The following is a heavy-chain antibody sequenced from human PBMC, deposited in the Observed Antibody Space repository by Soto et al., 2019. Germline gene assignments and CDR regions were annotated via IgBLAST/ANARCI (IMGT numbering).Heavy chain of an antibody. J-gene: IGHJ6*02. D-gene: IGHD3-22*01. CDR2: ISGSGGST. CDR3: AKGAYYDSSGYTWNYFYGMDV. Sequence: GESLKISCAASGFTFSSYAMSWVRQAPGKGLEWVSAISGSGGSTYYADSVKGRFTISRDTSKNTLYLQMNSRRAEDTAVYHCAKGAYYDSSGYTWNYFYGMDVWGQGTAVTVSS. V-gene: IGHV3-23*01. CDR1: GFTFSSYA.